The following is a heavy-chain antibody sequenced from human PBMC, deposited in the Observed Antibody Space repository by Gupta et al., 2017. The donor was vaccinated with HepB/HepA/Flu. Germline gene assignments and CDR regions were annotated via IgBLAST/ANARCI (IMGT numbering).Heavy chain of an antibody. V-gene: IGHV3-23*01. CDR3: AKESYYDSSGYYYRVAFDY. CDR1: GFTFSSYA. CDR2: ISGSGGST. J-gene: IGHJ4*02. D-gene: IGHD3-22*01. Sequence: EVQLLESGGGLVQPGGSLRLSCAASGFTFSSYAMSWVRQAPGKGLEWVSAISGSGGSTYYADSVKGRFTISRDNSKNTLYLQMNSLRAEDTAVYYCAKESYYDSSGYYYRVAFDYWGQGTLVTVSS.